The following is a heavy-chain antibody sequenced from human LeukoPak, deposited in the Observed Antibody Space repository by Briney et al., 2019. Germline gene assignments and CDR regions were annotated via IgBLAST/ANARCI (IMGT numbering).Heavy chain of an antibody. CDR3: ARAGYGGNSPFDY. CDR2: INSDGSRT. CDR1: GFTFSSYW. D-gene: IGHD4-17*01. V-gene: IGHV3-74*01. J-gene: IGHJ4*02. Sequence: GGSLRLSCEASGFTFSSYWMHWVRQAPGKGLVWVSRINSDGSRTSYADSVKGRFTFSRDNAKNTLYLQMNSLRAEDTAVYYCARAGYGGNSPFDYWGQGTLVTVSS.